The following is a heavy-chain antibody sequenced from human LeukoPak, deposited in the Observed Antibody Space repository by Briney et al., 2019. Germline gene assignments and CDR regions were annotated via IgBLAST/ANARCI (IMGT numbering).Heavy chain of an antibody. Sequence: GGSLRLSCAASGFTFDSYAMNWVRQAPGKGLEWVLGISGSGVNTYYADSVKGRFTISRDNSKNTLYVQLNSLRAEDTAIYYCARDTSYNYGAHAMDVWGQGTTVTVSS. CDR3: ARDTSYNYGAHAMDV. CDR1: GFTFDSYA. D-gene: IGHD4/OR15-4a*01. J-gene: IGHJ6*02. CDR2: ISGSGVNT. V-gene: IGHV3-23*01.